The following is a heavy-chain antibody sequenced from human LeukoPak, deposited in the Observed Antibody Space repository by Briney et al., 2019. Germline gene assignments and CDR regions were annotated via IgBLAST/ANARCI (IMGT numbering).Heavy chain of an antibody. CDR2: INHSGST. CDR1: GGSFSGYY. CDR3: ARGGGCSGGSCRPRYYYYYMDV. J-gene: IGHJ6*03. Sequence: NPSETLSLTYAVYGGSFSGYYWSWIRQPPGKGLEWIGEINHSGSTNYNPSLKSRVTISVDTSKNQFSLKLSSVTAADTAVYYCARGGGCSGGSCRPRYYYYYMDVWGKGTTVTVSS. V-gene: IGHV4-34*01. D-gene: IGHD2-15*01.